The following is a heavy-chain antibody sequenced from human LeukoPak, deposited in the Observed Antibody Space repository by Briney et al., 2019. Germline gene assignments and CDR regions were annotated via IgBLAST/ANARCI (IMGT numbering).Heavy chain of an antibody. V-gene: IGHV2-5*02. CDR1: GFSLSTSGVG. CDR2: IYWDDDK. CDR3: AHSRYSGYADDAFDI. D-gene: IGHD5-12*01. J-gene: IGHJ3*02. Sequence: KESGPTLVKPTQTLTLTCTFSGFSLSTSGVGVGWIRQPPGKALEWLALIYWDDDKRYSPSLKSRLTTAKDTSKNQVVLTMTNMDPVDTATYYCAHSRYSGYADDAFDIWGQGTMVTVSS.